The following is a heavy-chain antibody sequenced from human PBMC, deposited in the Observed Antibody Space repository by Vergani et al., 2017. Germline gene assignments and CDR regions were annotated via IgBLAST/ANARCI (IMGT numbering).Heavy chain of an antibody. Sequence: QVQLQQWGGGLLKPSETLSLTCVVNGGSFTSYDWTWIRQSPGEGLEWVGDIEHTGRPDYNPSLKSRLTISVDKSRNQFSLTLNSVTATDTAIYFCARVNTETNGHLYYYYYMDVWGQGTAVTVS. J-gene: IGHJ6*03. V-gene: IGHV4-34*01. D-gene: IGHD4-11*01. CDR3: ARVNTETNGHLYYYYYMDV. CDR1: GGSFTSYD. CDR2: IEHTGRP.